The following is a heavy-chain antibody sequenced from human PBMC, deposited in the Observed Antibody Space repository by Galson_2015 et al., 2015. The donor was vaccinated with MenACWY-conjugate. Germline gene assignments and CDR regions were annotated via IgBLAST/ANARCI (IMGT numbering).Heavy chain of an antibody. CDR2: ISTKSGDT. CDR1: GYTFSNYG. D-gene: IGHD4-11*01. Sequence: SVKVSCKASGYTFSNYGISWVRQAPGQGLEWIGWISTKSGDTNYPQKLQGRVTMTTDTPTNTVYMELRSLRSDDTAMYYCARQKKQGESDYCWGRFESWGQGALVTVSS. J-gene: IGHJ4*02. V-gene: IGHV1-18*01. CDR3: ARQKKQGESDYCWGRFES.